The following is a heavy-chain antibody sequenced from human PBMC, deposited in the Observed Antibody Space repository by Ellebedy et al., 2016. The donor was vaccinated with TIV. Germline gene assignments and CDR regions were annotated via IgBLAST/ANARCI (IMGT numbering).Heavy chain of an antibody. Sequence: AASVKVSCKASGYTFSNYGLSWVRQAPGQGLEWLGWVSASNTNTHYVKKFQDRITMTTDTPTSTAYLDLRNLRSDDTAVYYCARASIAYYHYGLDVWGPGTTVTVS. D-gene: IGHD6-6*01. CDR1: GYTFSNYG. CDR2: VSASNTNT. V-gene: IGHV1-18*01. CDR3: ARASIAYYHYGLDV. J-gene: IGHJ6*02.